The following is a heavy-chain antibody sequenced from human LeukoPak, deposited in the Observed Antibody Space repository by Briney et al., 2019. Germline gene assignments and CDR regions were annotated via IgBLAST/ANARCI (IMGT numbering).Heavy chain of an antibody. V-gene: IGHV4-59*01. CDR3: ASYYYDSSGFSWFDP. D-gene: IGHD3-22*01. CDR1: GFTFSDYY. CDR2: IYYSGST. J-gene: IGHJ5*02. Sequence: GSLRLSCAASGFTFSDYYMGWIRQPPGKGLEWIGYIYYSGSTNYNPSLKSRVTISVDTSKNQFSLKLSSVTAADTAVYYCASYYYDSSGFSWFDPWGQGTLVTVSS.